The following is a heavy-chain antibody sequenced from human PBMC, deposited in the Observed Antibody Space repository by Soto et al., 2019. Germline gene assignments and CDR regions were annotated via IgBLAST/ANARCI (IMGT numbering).Heavy chain of an antibody. J-gene: IGHJ6*02. CDR3: AKYYGCGEADV. Sequence: QVQLVQSGAEVKKPGASVKVSCKASGYSFTSHGITWVRQAPGQGLEWMGWISAYNGHTNYAQKLQGRVTMTTDTTTSTANMALRSLRSDDTAVYSCAKYYGCGEADVWGQGTAVTVAS. CDR2: ISAYNGHT. D-gene: IGHD3-10*01. CDR1: GYSFTSHG. V-gene: IGHV1-18*01.